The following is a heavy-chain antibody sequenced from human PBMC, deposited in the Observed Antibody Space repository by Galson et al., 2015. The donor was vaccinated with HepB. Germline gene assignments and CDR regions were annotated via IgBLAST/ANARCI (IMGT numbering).Heavy chain of an antibody. Sequence: PALVKPTQTLTLTCTFSGFSLSTSGVGVGWIRQPPGKALEWLALIYWDDDKRYSPSLKSRLTITKDTSKNQVVLTMTNMDPVDTATYYCAHRRDDDSSGYTAFDIWGQGTMVTVSS. CDR2: IYWDDDK. CDR1: GFSLSTSGVG. J-gene: IGHJ3*02. D-gene: IGHD3-22*01. CDR3: AHRRDDDSSGYTAFDI. V-gene: IGHV2-5*02.